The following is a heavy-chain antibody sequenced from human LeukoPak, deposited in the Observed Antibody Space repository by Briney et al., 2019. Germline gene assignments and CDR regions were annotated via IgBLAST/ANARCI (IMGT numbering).Heavy chain of an antibody. CDR1: GGSISSYY. CDR2: IYASGST. J-gene: IGHJ3*02. Sequence: SETLSLTCTVSGGSISSYYWSWIRQPAGKGLEWIGRIYASGSTTYNPSLKSRVTMSVDTSKNQFSLKLSSVTAAVTAVYYCARDTWPKLGYCSGGSCLDAFDIWGQGTMVTVSS. CDR3: ARDTWPKLGYCSGGSCLDAFDI. D-gene: IGHD2-15*01. V-gene: IGHV4-4*07.